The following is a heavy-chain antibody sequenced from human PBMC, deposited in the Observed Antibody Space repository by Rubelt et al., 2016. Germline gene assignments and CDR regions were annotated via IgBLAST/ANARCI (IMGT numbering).Heavy chain of an antibody. Sequence: QVQLQQWGAGLLKPSETLSLTCAVYGGSFSGYYWSWIRQPPGKGLEWIGEINHSGSTNYNPSLKSRVTISVDTSKNQFSLKLSSVTAADTAVYYCARGGHDYGESWGQGTLVTVSS. CDR3: ARGGHDYGES. CDR1: GGSFSGYY. V-gene: IGHV4-34*01. J-gene: IGHJ4*02. CDR2: INHSGST. D-gene: IGHD4-17*01.